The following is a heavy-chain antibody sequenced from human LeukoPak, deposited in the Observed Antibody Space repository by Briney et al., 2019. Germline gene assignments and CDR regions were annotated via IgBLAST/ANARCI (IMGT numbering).Heavy chain of an antibody. CDR3: AKAENRLLWFGELFGWFDP. D-gene: IGHD3-10*01. V-gene: IGHV3-23*01. Sequence: GGSLRLSCAASGFTFSIYAMSWVRQALGKGLEWVSGISGSGGSTYYADSVKDYADSVKGRFTISRDNSKNTLYLQMNSLRAEDTAVYYCAKAENRLLWFGELFGWFDPWGQGTLVTVSS. CDR1: GFTFSIYA. CDR2: ISGSGGST. J-gene: IGHJ5*02.